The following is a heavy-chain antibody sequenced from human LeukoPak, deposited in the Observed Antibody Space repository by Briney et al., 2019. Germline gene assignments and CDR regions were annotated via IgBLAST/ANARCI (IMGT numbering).Heavy chain of an antibody. V-gene: IGHV3-48*02. D-gene: IGHD6-13*01. CDR1: GFTFSSFR. CDR3: ARDGDQQGEYFQR. CDR2: ISVTSEK. J-gene: IGHJ1*01. Sequence: GGSLRLSCAASGFTFSSFRMNWVRQAPGTGLEWLSDISVTSEKSYADSVKGRFTISRDNAKNSLYLQMNSLRDEDTAVYYCARDGDQQGEYFQRWGQGTLVTVSS.